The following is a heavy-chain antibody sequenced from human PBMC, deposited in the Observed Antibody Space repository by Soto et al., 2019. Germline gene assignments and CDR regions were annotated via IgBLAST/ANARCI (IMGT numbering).Heavy chain of an antibody. CDR3: VRVRFDCTSTSCFVGGLDY. V-gene: IGHV4-59*01. Sequence: PSETLSLTCTVSGGSITSYYWSWVRQPPGKGLEWIGYISYSGNTNYNPSLKSRVTISMDTSKNQFSLKLISVAAADTAVYYCVRVRFDCTSTSCFVGGLDYWGQGTPVTVSS. CDR2: ISYSGNT. J-gene: IGHJ4*02. CDR1: GGSITSYY. D-gene: IGHD2-2*01.